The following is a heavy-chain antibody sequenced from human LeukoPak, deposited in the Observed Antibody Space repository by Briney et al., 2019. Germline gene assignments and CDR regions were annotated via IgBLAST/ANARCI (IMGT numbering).Heavy chain of an antibody. V-gene: IGHV3-23*01. CDR1: GFTFSSYA. CDR2: ISGSGGST. J-gene: IGHJ4*02. Sequence: PGGSLRLSCAASGFTFSSYAMSWVRQAPGKGLEWVSAISGSGGSTYYADSVKGRFTISRDNSKNTLYLQMNSLRAEDTAVYYCAKTGSDIVVVPAALRYYFDYWGQGTLVTVSS. D-gene: IGHD2-2*01. CDR3: AKTGSDIVVVPAALRYYFDY.